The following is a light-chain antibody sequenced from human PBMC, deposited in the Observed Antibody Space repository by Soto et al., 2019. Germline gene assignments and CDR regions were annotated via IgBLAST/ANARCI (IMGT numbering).Light chain of an antibody. J-gene: IGKJ4*01. CDR2: GAS. V-gene: IGKV3-20*01. CDR1: QSINNNY. Sequence: EVVLTRAPGTVSLSPGERATLSCRASQSINNNYVAWYQHKPGQAPRLLIYGASSRATGIPDRFSGSGSGTDFTLTISRLEPEDFAVYYCQQYGKSPPVTFGGGTKVDIK. CDR3: QQYGKSPPVT.